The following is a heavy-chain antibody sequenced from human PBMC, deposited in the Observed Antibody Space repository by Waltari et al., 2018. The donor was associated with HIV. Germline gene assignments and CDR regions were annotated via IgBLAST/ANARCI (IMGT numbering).Heavy chain of an antibody. Sequence: EVQLVQSGAEVKKPGESLKISCKGSGYSFTSYWIGWVRKMPGKGLGWMGIIYPGDSDTRYSPAFQGQVTISADKSISTAYPQWSSLKASDTAMYYCARRMYSSGWVYGMDVWGQGTTVTVSS. CDR2: IYPGDSDT. CDR1: GYSFTSYW. D-gene: IGHD6-19*01. V-gene: IGHV5-51*01. J-gene: IGHJ6*02. CDR3: ARRMYSSGWVYGMDV.